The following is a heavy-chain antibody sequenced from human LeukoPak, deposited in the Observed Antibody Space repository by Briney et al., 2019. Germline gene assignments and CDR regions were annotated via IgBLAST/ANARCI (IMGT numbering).Heavy chain of an antibody. V-gene: IGHV4-34*01. CDR3: AREGGGYCSGGSCYSGSPYYYYYYMDV. CDR2: INHSGST. CDR1: GGSFSGYY. J-gene: IGHJ6*03. D-gene: IGHD2-15*01. Sequence: SETLSLTCAVYGGSFSGYYWSWIRQPPGKGLEWIGEINHSGSTNYNPSLKSRVTISVDTSKNQFSLKLSSVTAADTAVYYCAREGGGYCSGGSCYSGSPYYYYYYMDVWGKGTTVTVSS.